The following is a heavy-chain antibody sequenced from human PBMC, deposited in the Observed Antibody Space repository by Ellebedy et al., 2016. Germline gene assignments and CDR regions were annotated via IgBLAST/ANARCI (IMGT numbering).Heavy chain of an antibody. CDR2: ISGSGGST. CDR3: AKGHIVVVVAAPFDY. V-gene: IGHV3-23*01. D-gene: IGHD2-15*01. J-gene: IGHJ4*02. Sequence: GESLKISXAASGFTFSNAWMSWVRQAPGKGLEWVSAISGSGGSTYYADSVKGRFTISRDNSKNTLYLQMNSLRAEDTAVYYCAKGHIVVVVAAPFDYWGQGTLVTVSS. CDR1: GFTFSNAW.